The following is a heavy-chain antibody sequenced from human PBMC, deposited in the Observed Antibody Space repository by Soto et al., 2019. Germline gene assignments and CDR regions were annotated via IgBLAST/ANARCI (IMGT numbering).Heavy chain of an antibody. Sequence: SETLSLTCIVYDGSISSYYWSWIRQPPGKGLEWIGYINYSGSTNYNPSLKSRVTISVDTSKNQFSLRLNSVTTADTAVYYCARGRHCSSAGCYGDHYYYYMDVWGKGTTVTVSS. V-gene: IGHV4-59*01. CDR3: ARGRHCSSAGCYGDHYYYYMDV. CDR1: DGSISSYY. CDR2: INYSGST. D-gene: IGHD2-2*01. J-gene: IGHJ6*03.